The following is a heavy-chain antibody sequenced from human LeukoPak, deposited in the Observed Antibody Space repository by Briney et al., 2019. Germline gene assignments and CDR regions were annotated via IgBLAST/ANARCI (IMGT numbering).Heavy chain of an antibody. Sequence: SQTLSLTCTVSGGSISSGGYYWSWIRQPPGKGLEWIGYIYHSGSTYYNPSLKSRVTISVDRSKNQFSLKLSSVTAADTAVYYCARNQEPLYYFDYWGQGTLVTVSS. V-gene: IGHV4-30-2*01. J-gene: IGHJ4*02. CDR2: IYHSGST. D-gene: IGHD1-14*01. CDR1: GGSISSGGYY. CDR3: ARNQEPLYYFDY.